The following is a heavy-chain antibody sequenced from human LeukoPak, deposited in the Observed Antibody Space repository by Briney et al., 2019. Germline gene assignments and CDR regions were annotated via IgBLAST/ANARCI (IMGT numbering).Heavy chain of an antibody. J-gene: IGHJ4*02. V-gene: IGHV3-21*04. CDR1: GFTFSSYS. CDR2: ISSSSSYI. CDR3: TSSGDTAMATRSRDY. D-gene: IGHD5-18*01. Sequence: GGSLRLSCAASGFTFSSYSMNWVRQAPGKGLEWVSSISSSSSYIYYADSVKGRFTISRDDSKNTAYLQMNSLKTEDTAVYYCTSSGDTAMATRSRDYWGQGTLVTVSS.